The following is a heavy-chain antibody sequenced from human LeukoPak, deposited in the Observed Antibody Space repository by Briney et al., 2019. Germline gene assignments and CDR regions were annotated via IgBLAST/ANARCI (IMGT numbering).Heavy chain of an antibody. CDR3: ARDNGDYWFDY. D-gene: IGHD4-17*01. Sequence: ASLRVSCKASGYTFTGYYMHWVRQAPGHGLEWMGWINPNSGGTNYAQKFQGRVTMTRDTSISTAYMELTRLRSDDTAVYYCARDNGDYWFDYWGQGTLVTVSS. V-gene: IGHV1-2*02. J-gene: IGHJ4*02. CDR2: INPNSGGT. CDR1: GYTFTGYY.